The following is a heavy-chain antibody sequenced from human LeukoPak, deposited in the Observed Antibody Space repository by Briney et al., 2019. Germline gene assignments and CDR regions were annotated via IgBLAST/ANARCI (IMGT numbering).Heavy chain of an antibody. J-gene: IGHJ3*02. CDR1: GFTFSSYW. D-gene: IGHD3-3*02. V-gene: IGHV3-74*01. CDR2: INGDGSTT. CDR3: ARRGLVPAFAI. Sequence: GGSLRLSCAASGFTFSSYWMHWVRQAPGKGLVWVSRINGDGSTTTYADAVKGRFTISRDNAKNTLYLQMSSLRAEDTAVYYCARRGLVPAFAIWGQGTMVTVTS.